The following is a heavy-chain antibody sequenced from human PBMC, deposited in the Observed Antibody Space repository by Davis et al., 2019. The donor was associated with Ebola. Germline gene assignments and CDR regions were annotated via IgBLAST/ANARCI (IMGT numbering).Heavy chain of an antibody. CDR2: IIPIFGTA. Sequence: AASVKVSCKASGGTFSSYAISWVRQAPGQGLEWMGGIIPIFGTANYAQKFQGRVTITADESTSTAYMELRSLRSDDTAVYYCARGRTMVRGDNWFDPWGQGTLVTVSS. D-gene: IGHD3-10*01. CDR1: GGTFSSYA. V-gene: IGHV1-69*13. J-gene: IGHJ5*02. CDR3: ARGRTMVRGDNWFDP.